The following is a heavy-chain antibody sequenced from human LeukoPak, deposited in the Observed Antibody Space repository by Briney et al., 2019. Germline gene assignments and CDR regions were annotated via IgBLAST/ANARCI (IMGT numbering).Heavy chain of an antibody. CDR3: ASRLSLRWPTYAFDI. CDR2: INPSGGST. V-gene: IGHV1-46*01. J-gene: IGHJ3*02. Sequence: ASVKVSCKASGYTFTSYYMHWVRQAPGQGLEWMGIINPSGGSTSYAQKFQGRVTMTRDTSTSTGYMELSSLRSEDTAVYYCASRLSLRWPTYAFDIWGQGTMVTVPS. CDR1: GYTFTSYY. D-gene: IGHD4-23*01.